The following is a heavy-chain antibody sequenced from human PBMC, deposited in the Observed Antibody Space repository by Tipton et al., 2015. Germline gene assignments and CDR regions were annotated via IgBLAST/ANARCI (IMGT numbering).Heavy chain of an antibody. CDR1: GVSISSGGYH. CDR3: ARSHPYGGYVGYYFDH. D-gene: IGHD5-12*01. Sequence: TLSLTCTVSGVSISSGGYHRGWIRPHPGEGPGWIGYSDYSGTTYYNPSLKSLLTISLDTSKNQFSLKLNSVTAADTAVYYCARSHPYGGYVGYYFDHWGQGTLVTVSS. CDR2: SDYSGTT. V-gene: IGHV4-31*01. J-gene: IGHJ4*02.